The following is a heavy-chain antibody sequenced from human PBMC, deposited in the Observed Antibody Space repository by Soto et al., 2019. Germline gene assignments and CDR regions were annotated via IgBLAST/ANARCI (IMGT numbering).Heavy chain of an antibody. V-gene: IGHV3-23*01. J-gene: IGHJ4*02. CDR1: GLTLSRYP. Sequence: GVSLRLSCAASGLTLSRYPVSWLRQAPGKGLEWVSAISGSGGSTYYADSVKGRFTISRDNSKNTLYLQMNSLRAEDTAVYYCAKSDAVVVVAATVYFDYWGQGP. CDR2: ISGSGGST. D-gene: IGHD2-15*01. CDR3: AKSDAVVVVAATVYFDY.